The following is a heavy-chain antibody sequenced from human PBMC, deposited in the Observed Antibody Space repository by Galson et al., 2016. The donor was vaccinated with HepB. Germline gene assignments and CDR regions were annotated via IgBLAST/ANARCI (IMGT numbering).Heavy chain of an antibody. Sequence: ETLSLTCSVSGGSFSSYYLSWIRQPPGRGPEWIGYFYYSGRTNYHPSLKSRVTISVDTSRNQFSLNLSSVTAADTAVYFRASGYSSGWYYFDSWGQGTLVTVSS. D-gene: IGHD6-19*01. CDR1: GGSFSSYY. J-gene: IGHJ4*02. CDR3: ASGYSSGWYYFDS. V-gene: IGHV4-59*01. CDR2: FYYSGRT.